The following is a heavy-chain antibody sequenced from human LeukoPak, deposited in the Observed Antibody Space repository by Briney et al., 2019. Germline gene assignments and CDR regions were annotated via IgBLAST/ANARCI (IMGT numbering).Heavy chain of an antibody. CDR2: IYSGGST. D-gene: IGHD3-10*01. J-gene: IGHJ4*02. CDR3: ARSPGVYYYGSGSSHFDY. CDR1: EFTVSSNY. V-gene: IGHV3-53*01. Sequence: GGSLRLSCAASEFTVSSNYMSWVRQAPGKGLEWVSVIYSGGSTYYADSVKGRFTISRDNSKNTLYLQMNSLRAEDTAVYYCARSPGVYYYGSGSSHFDYWGQGTLVTVSS.